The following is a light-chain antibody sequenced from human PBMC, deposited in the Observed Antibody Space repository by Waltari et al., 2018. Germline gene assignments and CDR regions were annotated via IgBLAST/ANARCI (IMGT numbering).Light chain of an antibody. V-gene: IGKV4-1*01. CDR2: WAS. Sequence: DIVMTQSPDSLAMSLGEVATLNCRCSRSILSSANNKNYLGWYQKKPGQPPKLLFYWASTRQSGVPDRFSASGSGTDFSLTISSLQAEDVAVYYCQEYYTIPPWAFGQGTKVEIK. CDR1: RSILSSANNKNY. J-gene: IGKJ1*01. CDR3: QEYYTIPPWA.